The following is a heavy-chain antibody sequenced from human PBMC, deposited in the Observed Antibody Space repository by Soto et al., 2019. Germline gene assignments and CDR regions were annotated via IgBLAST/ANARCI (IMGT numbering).Heavy chain of an antibody. CDR2: INHSGST. V-gene: IGHV4-34*01. CDR3: ARGLYYDFWSGYLDAFDI. D-gene: IGHD3-3*01. J-gene: IGHJ3*02. CDR1: GGSFRGYY. Sequence: SETLSLTCAVYGGSFRGYYWSWIRQPPGKGLEWIGEINHSGSTNYNPSLKSRVTISVDTSKNQFSLKLSSVTAADTAVYYCARGLYYDFWSGYLDAFDIWGQGTMVTVSS.